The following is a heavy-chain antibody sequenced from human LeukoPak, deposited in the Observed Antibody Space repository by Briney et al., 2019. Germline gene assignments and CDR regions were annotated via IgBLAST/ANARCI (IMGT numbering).Heavy chain of an antibody. V-gene: IGHV4-34*01. CDR3: ARGRYSSGWSRWFDP. Sequence: PSETLSLTCAVYGGSISGHYWSWIRQPPGKGLEWIGEINHSGSTNYNPSLKSRVTISVDTSKNQFSLKLSSVTAADTAVYYCARGRYSSGWSRWFDPWGQGTLVTVSS. CDR1: GGSISGHY. CDR2: INHSGST. D-gene: IGHD6-19*01. J-gene: IGHJ5*02.